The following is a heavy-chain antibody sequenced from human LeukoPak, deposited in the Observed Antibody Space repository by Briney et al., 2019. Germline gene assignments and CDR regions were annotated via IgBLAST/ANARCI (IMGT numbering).Heavy chain of an antibody. Sequence: GGSLRLSCAASGFIFSSYNMNWVRQAPGKGLEWVSYISTSSTYIYYGDSLKGRFTISRDNAKNSLYLQMDSLRAEDTAVYYCASSNWCRFDYWGQGTLVTVSS. V-gene: IGHV3-21*06. CDR3: ASSNWCRFDY. J-gene: IGHJ4*02. D-gene: IGHD6-13*01. CDR1: GFIFSSYN. CDR2: ISTSSTYI.